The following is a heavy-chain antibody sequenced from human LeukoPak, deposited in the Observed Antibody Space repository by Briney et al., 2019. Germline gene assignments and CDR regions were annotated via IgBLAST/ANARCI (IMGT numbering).Heavy chain of an antibody. V-gene: IGHV1-69*04. CDR1: GGTFSSYA. J-gene: IGHJ6*02. CDR3: ASLLPRNNYYYYGMDV. Sequence: GSSVKVSCKASGGTFSSYAISWVRQAPGQGLEWMGRIIPILGIANYAQKFQGRVTITADKSTSTAYMELSSLRSEDTAVYYCASLLPRNNYYYYGMDVWGQGTTVTVSS. CDR2: IIPILGIA.